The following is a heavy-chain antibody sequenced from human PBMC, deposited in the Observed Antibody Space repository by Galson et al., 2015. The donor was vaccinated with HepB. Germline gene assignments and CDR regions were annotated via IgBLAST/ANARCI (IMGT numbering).Heavy chain of an antibody. CDR1: GFTFSSYG. J-gene: IGHJ6*02. D-gene: IGHD4-23*01. CDR2: ISYDGSNK. Sequence: SLRLSCAASGFTFSSYGMHWVRQAPGKGLEWVAVISYDGSNKYYADSVKGRFTISRDNSKNTLYLQMNSLRAEDTAVYYRAKDLGGGNSYGMDVWGQGTTVTVSS. CDR3: AKDLGGGNSYGMDV. V-gene: IGHV3-30*18.